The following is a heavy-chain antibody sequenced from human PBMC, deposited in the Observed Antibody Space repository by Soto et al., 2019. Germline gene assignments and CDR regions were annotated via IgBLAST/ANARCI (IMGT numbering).Heavy chain of an antibody. J-gene: IGHJ5*02. V-gene: IGHV3-49*04. CDR3: AKVSGVVLAAGDWFDP. CDR1: GFTFGDDA. CDR2: IRRKTCGGTT. Sequence: PGGSLRLACTASGFTFGDDALSWVRQAPGKGRGWVGFIRRKTCGGTTEDATAVKGRFTSSRDDAKSIAYVQMSSLRSDDTAVYYCAKVSGVVLAAGDWFDPWGQGTLVTVSS. D-gene: IGHD2-15*01.